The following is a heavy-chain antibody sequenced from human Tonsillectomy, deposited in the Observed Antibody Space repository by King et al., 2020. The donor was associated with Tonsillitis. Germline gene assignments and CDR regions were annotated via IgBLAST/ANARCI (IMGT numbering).Heavy chain of an antibody. CDR1: GGSFSGYY. V-gene: IGHV4-34*01. D-gene: IGHD3-10*01. CDR2: INHSGST. J-gene: IGHJ6*02. CDR3: AREYTGSGSYYGMDV. Sequence: QVQLPQWGAGLLKPSETLSLTCAVYGGSFSGYYWSWIRQPPGKGLEWIGEINHSGSTNYNPSLKSRVTVSVDTSKNQFSLKLSSVTAADTAVYYCAREYTGSGSYYGMDVWGQGTTVTVSS.